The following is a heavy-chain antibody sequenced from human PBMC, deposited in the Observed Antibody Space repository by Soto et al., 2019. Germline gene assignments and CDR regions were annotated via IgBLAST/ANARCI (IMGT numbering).Heavy chain of an antibody. J-gene: IGHJ6*03. CDR1: GGSFSGYY. CDR2: INHSGST. Sequence: SETLSFTCAVYGGSFSGYYWSWIRQPPGKGLEWIGEINHSGSTNYNPSLKSRVTISVDTSKNQFSLKLSSVTAADTAVYYCARENYSRNYYYYYYMDVWGKGTTVTVSS. V-gene: IGHV4-34*01. CDR3: ARENYSRNYYYYYYMDV. D-gene: IGHD4-4*01.